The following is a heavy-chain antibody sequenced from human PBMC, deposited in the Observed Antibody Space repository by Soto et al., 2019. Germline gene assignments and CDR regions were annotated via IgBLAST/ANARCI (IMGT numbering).Heavy chain of an antibody. D-gene: IGHD1-1*01. CDR1: IFTFSMYW. V-gene: IGHV3-74*01. Sequence: PVVSLKLSISASIFTFSMYWMHGVRPAPGKGPEWVSRINDDGISTNYADSVKGRFTISRDNAKNTLYLQMNALRVEDTGVYYCTRGPRTTSTGTGAFWGQGTLVTV. CDR2: INDDGIST. J-gene: IGHJ4*02. CDR3: TRGPRTTSTGTGAF.